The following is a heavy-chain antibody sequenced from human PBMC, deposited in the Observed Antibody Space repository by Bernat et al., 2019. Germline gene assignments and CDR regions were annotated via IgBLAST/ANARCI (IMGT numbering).Heavy chain of an antibody. J-gene: IGHJ5*02. V-gene: IGHV3-7*01. CDR3: ARDNPRSSWHGGRIAVAGPLSFDP. CDR2: IKQDGSEK. CDR1: GFTFSSYW. D-gene: IGHD6-19*01. Sequence: EVQLVESGGGLVQPGGSLRLSCVASGFTFSSYWMSWVRQAPGKGLEWVANIKQDGSEKYYVDSVKGRFTISRDNAKNSLYLQMNSLRAEDTAVYYCARDNPRSSWHGGRIAVAGPLSFDPWGQGTLVTVSS.